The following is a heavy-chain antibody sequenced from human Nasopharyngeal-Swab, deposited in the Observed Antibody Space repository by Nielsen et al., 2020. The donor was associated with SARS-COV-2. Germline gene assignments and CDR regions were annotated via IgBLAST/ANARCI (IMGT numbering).Heavy chain of an antibody. V-gene: IGHV4-30-4*01. Sequence: SETLSPTCTVSGGSISSGDYYWSWIRQPPGKGLEWIGYIYYSGSTYYNPSLKSRVTISVDTSKNQFSLKLSSVTAADTAVYYCARDWELLGFDYWGQGTLVTVSS. CDR2: IYYSGST. CDR3: ARDWELLGFDY. CDR1: GGSISSGDYY. D-gene: IGHD1-26*01. J-gene: IGHJ4*02.